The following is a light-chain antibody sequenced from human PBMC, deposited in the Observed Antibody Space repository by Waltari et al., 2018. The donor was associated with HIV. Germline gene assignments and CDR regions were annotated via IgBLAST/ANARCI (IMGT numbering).Light chain of an antibody. CDR2: EVT. Sequence: QSALTQPLSASGSPGQSVTISCTGTSSDVGGYDYVYWYQQHPGKAPKLMLYEVTKRPSVVPDRFSGSKSGSTASLTVSELEAEDEADYYCSSYAGSNNLIFGGGTKLTVL. V-gene: IGLV2-8*01. J-gene: IGLJ2*01. CDR1: SSDVGGYDY. CDR3: SSYAGSNNLI.